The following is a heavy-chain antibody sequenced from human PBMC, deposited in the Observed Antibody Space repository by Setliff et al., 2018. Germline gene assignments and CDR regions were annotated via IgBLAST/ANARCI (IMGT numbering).Heavy chain of an antibody. Sequence: ASVKVSCKASGYTFTSYAMHWVRQAPGQRLEWMGWINAGNGNTKYSQKFQGRVTITRDTSASTAYMELSSLRSEDTAVYYCARVPVVGATKLYWFDPRGQGTLVTVSS. CDR2: INAGNGNT. CDR3: ARVPVVGATKLYWFDP. J-gene: IGHJ5*02. V-gene: IGHV1-3*01. CDR1: GYTFTSYA. D-gene: IGHD1-26*01.